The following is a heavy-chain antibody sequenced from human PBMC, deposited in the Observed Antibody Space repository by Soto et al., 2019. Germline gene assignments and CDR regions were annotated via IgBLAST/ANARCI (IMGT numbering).Heavy chain of an antibody. CDR1: GYTFSDYA. V-gene: IGHV1-18*01. Sequence: QVQLVQSGGEVKKPGASVKVSCQASGYTFSDYAISWVRQAPGQGLEWMGWISASTRNTDQAQNCQGRVIMTLDTSTNTAYMELRSRRSDDTAVYYCVRCYCSVGSCYACWHFDLWGRGTLVTVSS. J-gene: IGHJ2*01. D-gene: IGHD2-15*01. CDR3: VRCYCSVGSCYACWHFDL. CDR2: ISASTRNT.